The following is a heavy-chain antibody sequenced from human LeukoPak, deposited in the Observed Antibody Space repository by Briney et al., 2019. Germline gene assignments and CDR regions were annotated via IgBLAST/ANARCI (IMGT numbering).Heavy chain of an antibody. V-gene: IGHV3-23*01. Sequence: GGTLRLSCAASGFTFSNYGMSWVRQAPGKGLEWVSSIFPSGGEIHYADSVRGRFTISRDNSKSTLSLQMNSLRAEDTAIYYCATYRQVLLPFESWGQGTLVTVSS. D-gene: IGHD2-8*02. CDR2: IFPSGGEI. CDR1: GFTFSNYG. J-gene: IGHJ4*02. CDR3: ATYRQVLLPFES.